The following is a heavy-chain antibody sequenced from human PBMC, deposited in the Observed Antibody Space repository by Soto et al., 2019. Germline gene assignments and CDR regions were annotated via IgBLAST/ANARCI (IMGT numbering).Heavy chain of an antibody. D-gene: IGHD6-13*01. CDR1: GYTFINYY. Sequence: GASAKVSCKASGYTFINYYIHWVRQAPGQGLEWMAIINPMGGSTNYAQEFQGRVTLTSDTSTSTVYMELSSLRFEDTALFYCARDLAAGDLWGQGTLVTVS. J-gene: IGHJ5*02. CDR3: ARDLAAGDL. V-gene: IGHV1-46*01. CDR2: INPMGGST.